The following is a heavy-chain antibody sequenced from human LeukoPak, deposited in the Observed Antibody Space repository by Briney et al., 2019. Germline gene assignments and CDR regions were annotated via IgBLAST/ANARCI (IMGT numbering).Heavy chain of an antibody. CDR2: ISYDGSNK. D-gene: IGHD2-2*01. V-gene: IGHV3-30-3*01. Sequence: PGRSLRLSCAASGFTFSSYAMHWVRQAPGKGLEWVAVISYDGSNKYYADSVKGRFTISRDNSKNTLYLQMNSLRAEDTAVYYCATDIVVVPAAIVGVAFDIWGQGTMVTVSS. CDR3: ATDIVVVPAAIVGVAFDI. J-gene: IGHJ3*02. CDR1: GFTFSSYA.